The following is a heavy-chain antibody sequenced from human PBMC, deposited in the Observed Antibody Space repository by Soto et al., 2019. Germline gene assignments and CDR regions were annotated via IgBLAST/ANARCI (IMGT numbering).Heavy chain of an antibody. Sequence: EVQLVESGGGLVKPGGSLRLSCAASGFTFSNSWMNWVRQAPGKGLEWVGRIKSKTDSGATDYAAPGKGRFTISRDESKNTLYRQMSSLITEHTAVYYCTTVGATHVDFDYWGQGTLVTVSS. D-gene: IGHD1-26*01. CDR1: GFTFSNSW. CDR2: IKSKTDSGAT. V-gene: IGHV3-15*07. CDR3: TTVGATHVDFDY. J-gene: IGHJ4*02.